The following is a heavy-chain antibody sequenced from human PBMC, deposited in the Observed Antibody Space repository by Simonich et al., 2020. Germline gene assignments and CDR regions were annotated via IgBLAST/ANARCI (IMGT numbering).Heavy chain of an antibody. V-gene: IGHV3-74*01. Sequence: EVQLVESGGGLVQPGGSLRLSCAASGFTFSSYWMHWVRQAPGKGLVWVVRINSDGSSTSYADSVKGRFTISRDNAKNTLYLQMNSLRAEDTAVYYCARDYSNYDAFDIWGQGTMVTVSS. J-gene: IGHJ3*02. D-gene: IGHD4-4*01. CDR2: INSDGSST. CDR3: ARDYSNYDAFDI. CDR1: GFTFSSYW.